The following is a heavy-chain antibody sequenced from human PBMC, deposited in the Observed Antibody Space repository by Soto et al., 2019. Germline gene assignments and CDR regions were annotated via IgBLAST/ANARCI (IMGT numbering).Heavy chain of an antibody. CDR1: GYSFTSYG. Sequence: ASVKGSCAASGYSFTSYGISWVRRAPGQGLEWMGWISPYNGHTQFVQRFQGRVSMTTDTSTKTAYMELRNLRSDDTAHYYCARDLTIVPATHPRLENYGMDVWGQGTTVTVSS. D-gene: IGHD2-2*01. J-gene: IGHJ6*02. V-gene: IGHV1-18*01. CDR3: ARDLTIVPATHPRLENYGMDV. CDR2: ISPYNGHT.